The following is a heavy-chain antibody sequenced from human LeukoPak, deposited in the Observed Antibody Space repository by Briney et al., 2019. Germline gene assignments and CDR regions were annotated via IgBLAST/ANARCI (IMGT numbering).Heavy chain of an antibody. CDR2: ISSSSSYI. CDR1: GFTFSSYS. J-gene: IGHJ3*02. CDR3: ASEITYYYDSSGQLSLDAFDI. D-gene: IGHD3-22*01. Sequence: GGSLRLSCAASGFTFSSYSMNWVRQAPGKGLEWVSSISSSSSYIYYADSVKGRSTISRDNAKNSLYLQMNSLRAEDTAVYYCASEITYYYDSSGQLSLDAFDIWGQGTMVTVSS. V-gene: IGHV3-21*01.